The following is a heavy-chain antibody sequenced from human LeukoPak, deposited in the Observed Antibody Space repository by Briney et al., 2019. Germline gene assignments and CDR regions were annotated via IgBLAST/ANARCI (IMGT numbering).Heavy chain of an antibody. J-gene: IGHJ6*03. CDR3: AKDAYGGATFFYYMDV. CDR1: GFTFSNYW. Sequence: GGSLRLSCAASGFTFSNYWMHWVRQPPGEGLVWVSGISWNSGNIAYADFVGGRFTISRDNAKNSLSLQMNSLSDEDTAVYYCAKDAYGGATFFYYMDVWGKGTTVTVSS. V-gene: IGHV3-9*01. D-gene: IGHD2/OR15-2a*01. CDR2: ISWNSGNI.